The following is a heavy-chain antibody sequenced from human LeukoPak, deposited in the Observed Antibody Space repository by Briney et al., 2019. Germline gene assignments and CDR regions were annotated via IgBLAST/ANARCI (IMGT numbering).Heavy chain of an antibody. Sequence: GSLRLSCAASGFTVSSNYMNWVRQAPGKGLVWVSSISSSSSYIYYADSVKGRFTISRDNAKNSLYLQMNSLKPEDTAVYYCTAAMVRGVTGYWGQGTLVTVSS. CDR1: GFTVSSNY. CDR2: ISSSSSYI. V-gene: IGHV3-21*03. J-gene: IGHJ4*02. CDR3: TAAMVRGVTGY. D-gene: IGHD3-10*01.